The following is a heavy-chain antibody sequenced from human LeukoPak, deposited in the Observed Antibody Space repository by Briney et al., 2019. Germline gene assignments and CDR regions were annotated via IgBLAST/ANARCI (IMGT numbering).Heavy chain of an antibody. J-gene: IGHJ6*03. D-gene: IGHD3-3*02. CDR2: IYYSGSA. V-gene: IGHV4-59*01. CDR3: ARAFYPGYYSYLAV. CDR1: GGPISPYY. Sequence: AETRSLTCTVSGGPISPYYWSWIRQPPGKGLEWIGYIYYSGSANYNPSLKTRVTISADTSKNQFPLKLSSVTAADPAVYYCARAFYPGYYSYLAVWGKGTTVTASS.